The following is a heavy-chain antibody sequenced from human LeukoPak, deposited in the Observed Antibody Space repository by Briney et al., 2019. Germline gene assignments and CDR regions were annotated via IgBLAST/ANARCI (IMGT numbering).Heavy chain of an antibody. CDR1: GFTFSTYA. CDR2: ISSNGGST. Sequence: SGGSLRLSCSASGFTFSTYAMHWVRQAPGKGLEYVSAISSNGGSTYYADSVKGRFTISRDNSKNTLYLQMRSLRAEDTAVYYCVKDQNYYGWFDPWGQGTLVTVSS. V-gene: IGHV3-64D*06. CDR3: VKDQNYYGWFDP. J-gene: IGHJ5*02. D-gene: IGHD3-10*01.